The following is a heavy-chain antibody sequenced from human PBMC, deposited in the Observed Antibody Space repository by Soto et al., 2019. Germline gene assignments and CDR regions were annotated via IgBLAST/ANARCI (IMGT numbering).Heavy chain of an antibody. V-gene: IGHV4-59*01. CDR2: IYYSGST. CDR3: ACCMPPFNWYDGHGFVI. Sequence: SETLSLTCTGSGGSISSYYWSWIRQPPGKGLEWIGYIYYSGSTNYNPSLKSRVTISVDTSKNQFSLKQSSVTASDTAVYYCACCMPPFNWYDGHGFVIWGPGTMVTVSS. D-gene: IGHD1-20*01. CDR1: GGSISSYY. J-gene: IGHJ3*02.